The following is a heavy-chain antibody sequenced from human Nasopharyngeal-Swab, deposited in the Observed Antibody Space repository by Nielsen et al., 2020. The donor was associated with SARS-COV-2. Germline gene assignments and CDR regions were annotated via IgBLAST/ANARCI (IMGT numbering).Heavy chain of an antibody. D-gene: IGHD7-27*01. V-gene: IGHV3-23*01. Sequence: GGSLRLSCAASGFTFNSYVMIWVRQAPGEGLEWVSYITVSGDATNYAESANGRFTISRDNSKNLLYLQMNSLRVEDTATYYCAPDPNWGLGYWGRGTLVTVSS. CDR2: ITVSGDAT. CDR1: GFTFNSYV. J-gene: IGHJ4*02. CDR3: APDPNWGLGY.